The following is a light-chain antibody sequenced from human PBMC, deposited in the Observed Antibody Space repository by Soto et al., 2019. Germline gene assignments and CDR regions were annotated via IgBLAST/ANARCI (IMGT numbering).Light chain of an antibody. V-gene: IGLV1-47*02. Sequence: QSVLTQPPSASGTPGQRVTISCSGSSSNIGSNYVYWYQQLPGTAPKLLIYSNNQRPSGVPDRFSGSKSGTSASLAISGLRSEDEADYYCTSYAVSNDVLFGGGTKLTVL. CDR2: SNN. J-gene: IGLJ2*01. CDR3: TSYAVSNDVL. CDR1: SSNIGSNY.